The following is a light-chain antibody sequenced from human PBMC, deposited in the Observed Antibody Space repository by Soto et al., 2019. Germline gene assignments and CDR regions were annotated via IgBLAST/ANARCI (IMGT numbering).Light chain of an antibody. Sequence: QSVLTQPASVSGSPGQSITISCTGTSSDVGGYNYVSWYQQHPGKAPKLMIYDVSNRPSGVSNRFSGSKSGNTASLIIAGLQAEDEAVYYCSSYTSSSTPVVFGGGTKLTVL. CDR1: SSDVGGYNY. CDR3: SSYTSSSTPVV. CDR2: DVS. J-gene: IGLJ2*01. V-gene: IGLV2-14*01.